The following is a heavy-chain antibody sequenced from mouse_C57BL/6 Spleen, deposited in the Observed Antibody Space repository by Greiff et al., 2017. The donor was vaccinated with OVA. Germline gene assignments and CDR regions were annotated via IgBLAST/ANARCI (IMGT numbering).Heavy chain of an antibody. CDR3: ARGPAPIYYDCEVGY. Sequence: VQLQQPGAELVKPGASVKLSCTASGFNFKDYYMHWVKQRTEQGLEWIGRIDPEDGETKYAPKFQGKATITVDTSSNTAYLQLSSLASEDTAVYYCARGPAPIYYDCEVGYWGQGTLVTVSA. CDR2: IDPEDGET. V-gene: IGHV14-2*01. CDR1: GFNFKDYY. D-gene: IGHD2-4*01. J-gene: IGHJ3*01.